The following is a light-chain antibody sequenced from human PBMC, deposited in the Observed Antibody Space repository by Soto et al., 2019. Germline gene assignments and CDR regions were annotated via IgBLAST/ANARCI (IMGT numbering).Light chain of an antibody. V-gene: IGLV2-14*01. CDR3: SSYTSSSTRLYV. CDR1: SSDVGGYNY. Sequence: QSALTQPASVSGSPGQSITISCTGTSSDVGGYNYVSWYQQHPGKAPKLMIYDVSNRPSGVSNRFSCSKSCNTAALTISGLQAEDEADYYCSSYTSSSTRLYVFGTGTKLTVL. J-gene: IGLJ1*01. CDR2: DVS.